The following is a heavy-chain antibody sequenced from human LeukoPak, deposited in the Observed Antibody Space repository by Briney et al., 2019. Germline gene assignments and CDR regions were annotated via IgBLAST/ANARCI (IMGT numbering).Heavy chain of an antibody. Sequence: GASVKVSCKASGYTFTSYGISWVRQAPGQGLEWMGWISAYNGNTNYAQKLQGRVTMTTDTSTSTAYMELRSLRSDDTAVYYCARDRASVAGTGGQSDYWGQGTLVTVSS. D-gene: IGHD6-19*01. CDR2: ISAYNGNT. CDR3: ARDRASVAGTGGQSDY. V-gene: IGHV1-18*01. CDR1: GYTFTSYG. J-gene: IGHJ4*02.